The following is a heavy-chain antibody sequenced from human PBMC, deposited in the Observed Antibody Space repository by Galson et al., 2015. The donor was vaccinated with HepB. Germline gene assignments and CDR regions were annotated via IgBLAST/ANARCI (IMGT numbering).Heavy chain of an antibody. D-gene: IGHD3-10*01. CDR1: GFTFSSYD. J-gene: IGHJ6*02. CDR3: AKDGSFGSGSLSV. V-gene: IGHV3-30*18. Sequence: LRLSCAASGFTFSSYDMHWVRQAPGKGLEWVAVISYDGSNKYYADSVKGQFTISRDNSKNTLYVQMNSLRAEDTAVYYCAKDGSFGSGSLSVWGQGTTVTVSS. CDR2: ISYDGSNK.